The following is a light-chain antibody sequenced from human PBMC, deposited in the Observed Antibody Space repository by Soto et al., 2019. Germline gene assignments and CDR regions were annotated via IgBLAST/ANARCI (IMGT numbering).Light chain of an antibody. V-gene: IGKV1-5*03. CDR3: QQYDSYSWT. J-gene: IGKJ1*01. CDR1: QSISNW. CDR2: KAP. Sequence: DIQMTQSPSTLSASVGDRVTITCRASQSISNWLAWYQQKPGKAPKLLIYKAPSLESGVPSTFSGSGSGTEFTLTISSLKPDDFATYYCQQYDSYSWTFGQGTKVEIK.